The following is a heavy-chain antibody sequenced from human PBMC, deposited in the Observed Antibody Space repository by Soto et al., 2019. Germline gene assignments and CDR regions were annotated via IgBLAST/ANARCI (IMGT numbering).Heavy chain of an antibody. D-gene: IGHD4-17*01. CDR1: GGSISGYY. Sequence: QLQLQESGPGLVKPSETLTLTRSVSGGSISGYYWTWIRQIPDQRLEWIGYISTSGSTNYSPSLNSLVTISVYSSKNHLSVMLGSVTAADAAVYFCAKEAYGGHFSDYGMDVWGKGTKVSVSS. CDR2: ISTSGST. J-gene: IGHJ6*04. CDR3: AKEAYGGHFSDYGMDV. V-gene: IGHV4-59*01.